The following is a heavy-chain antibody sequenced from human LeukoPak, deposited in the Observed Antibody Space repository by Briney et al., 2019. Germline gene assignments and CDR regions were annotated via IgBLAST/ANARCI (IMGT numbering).Heavy chain of an antibody. CDR3: ARAAPFDY. CDR2: ISSTSTYI. CDR1: GFTFSTYS. J-gene: IGHJ4*02. V-gene: IGHV3-21*01. Sequence: PGGSLRLSCAASGFTFSTYSMNWVRQAPGKGLEWVSSISSTSTYIYYADSVKGRFTISRDNARNSLYLQMNSLRAEDTAVYYCARAAPFDYWGQGTLVTVSS.